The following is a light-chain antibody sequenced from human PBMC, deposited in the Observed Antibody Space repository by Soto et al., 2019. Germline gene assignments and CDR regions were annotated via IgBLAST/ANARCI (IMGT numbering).Light chain of an antibody. Sequence: VLTQSPATLSLSPGDSATLSCRASQSVSSYLAWYQQKTGQAPRILIYDASNRATGIPDRFSGSGSGTDFNLTISSLEPEDFAVYYCQQRSNWPLTCGQGTRLEIK. V-gene: IGKV3-11*01. CDR1: QSVSSY. CDR3: QQRSNWPLT. J-gene: IGKJ5*01. CDR2: DAS.